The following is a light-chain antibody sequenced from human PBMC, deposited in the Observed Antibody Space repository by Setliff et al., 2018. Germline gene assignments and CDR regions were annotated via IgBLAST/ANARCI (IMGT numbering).Light chain of an antibody. CDR3: SSYEGGNNYV. J-gene: IGLJ1*01. V-gene: IGLV2-8*01. Sequence: QSALAQPPSAPGSPGQSVTISCTGTSSDISVYNYVSWYQQHPGKAPKLMIYEVSKRPSGVPDRFSGSKSGNTASLTISGLQPEDEADYYCSSYEGGNNYVFGSGTKVTVL. CDR1: SSDISVYNY. CDR2: EVS.